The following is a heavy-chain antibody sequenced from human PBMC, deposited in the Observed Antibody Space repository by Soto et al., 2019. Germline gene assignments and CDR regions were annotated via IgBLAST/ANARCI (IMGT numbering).Heavy chain of an antibody. CDR3: ARCSSFTFDT. D-gene: IGHD3-3*02. CDR1: NGSVRSSSYY. CDR2: IFYSGTT. Sequence: SETLSLTCTVSNGSVRSSSYYWVWIRQPPGKGLEWIGSIFYSGTTYYSPSLESRVTISVDTSKNQFSLRLNSVTAADTAVYYCARCSSFTFDTWGQGTLVTVSS. J-gene: IGHJ5*02. V-gene: IGHV4-39*01.